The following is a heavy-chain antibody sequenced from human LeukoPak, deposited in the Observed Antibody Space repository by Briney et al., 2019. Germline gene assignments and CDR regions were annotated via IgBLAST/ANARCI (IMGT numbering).Heavy chain of an antibody. CDR3: ARADGGWYYFDY. D-gene: IGHD6-19*01. CDR2: IYTSGST. V-gene: IGHV4-61*02. Sequence: SETLSLTCTVSGGSISSGSYYWSWIRQPAGKGLEWIGRIYTSGSTNYNPSLKSRVTISVDTSKNQFSLKLSSVTAADKAVYYCARADGGWYYFDYWGQGTLVTVSS. J-gene: IGHJ4*02. CDR1: GGSISSGSYY.